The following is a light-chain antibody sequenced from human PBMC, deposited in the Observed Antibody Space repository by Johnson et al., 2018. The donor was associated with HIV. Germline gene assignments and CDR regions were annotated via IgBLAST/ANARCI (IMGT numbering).Light chain of an antibody. CDR2: ENN. CDR3: GTWDSSLSAYV. Sequence: QSVLTQPPSVSAAPGQKVTISCCGSSSNIGNNYVSWYQQLPGTAPKLLIYENNKRPSGIPDRFSGSKSGTSATLGITGLQTENEADYYCGTWDSSLSAYVFGTGTKVTVL. V-gene: IGLV1-51*02. CDR1: SSNIGNNY. J-gene: IGLJ1*01.